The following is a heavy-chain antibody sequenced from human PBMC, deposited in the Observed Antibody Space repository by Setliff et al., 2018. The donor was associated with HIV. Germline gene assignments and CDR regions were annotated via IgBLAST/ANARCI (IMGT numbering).Heavy chain of an antibody. CDR2: RSTTGST. V-gene: IGHV4-4*09. CDR3: AREIWGQVAHVPYGMDV. D-gene: IGHD5-12*01. Sequence: SETLSLTCTVSGDSISSYFWSWIRQSPGKGLEWIGFRSTTGSTNYNPSLKSRVTMSVDTSKNQFSLKVRYVTAADTAIYYCAREIWGQVAHVPYGMDVWGQGTTVTVSS. CDR1: GDSISSYF. J-gene: IGHJ6*02.